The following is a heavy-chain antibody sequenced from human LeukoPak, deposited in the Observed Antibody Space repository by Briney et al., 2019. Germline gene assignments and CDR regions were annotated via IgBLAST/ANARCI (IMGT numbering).Heavy chain of an antibody. CDR1: GGSNKSYY. CDR3: ARRIVGATTLWFDP. CDR2: IYYSGST. V-gene: IGHV4-59*08. D-gene: IGHD1-26*01. J-gene: IGHJ5*02. Sequence: SVTQSLTGNVSGGSNKSYYWRWTRHPTGKGLEWIGYIYYSGSTNYNPSLKSRVTISVDTSKNQFSLKLSSVTAADTAVYYCARRIVGATTLWFDPWGQGTLVTVSS.